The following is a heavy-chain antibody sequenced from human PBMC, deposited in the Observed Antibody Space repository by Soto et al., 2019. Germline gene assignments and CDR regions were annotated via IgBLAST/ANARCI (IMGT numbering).Heavy chain of an antibody. Sequence: SETLSLTCTVSDGSISSGGYYWSWIRQHPGKGLEWIGYIYYSGSTYYNPSLKSRVTISVDTFKNQFSLKLSSVTAADTAVYYCARGRAVAGTVWFDPWGQGTLVTVSS. CDR1: DGSISSGGYY. CDR2: IYYSGST. CDR3: ARGRAVAGTVWFDP. D-gene: IGHD6-19*01. V-gene: IGHV4-31*03. J-gene: IGHJ5*02.